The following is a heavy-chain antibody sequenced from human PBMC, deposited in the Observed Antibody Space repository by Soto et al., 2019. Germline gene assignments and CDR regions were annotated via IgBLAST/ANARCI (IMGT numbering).Heavy chain of an antibody. CDR3: ARETYYYGSGSYYSNWFDP. D-gene: IGHD3-10*01. CDR2: IYYSGST. V-gene: IGHV4-59*01. J-gene: IGHJ5*02. CDR1: GGSISSYY. Sequence: SETLSLTCTVSGGSISSYYWSWIRQPPGKGLEWIGYIYYSGSTNYNPSLKSRVTISVDTSKYQFSLKLSSVTAADTAVYYCARETYYYGSGSYYSNWFDPWGQGTLVTVSS.